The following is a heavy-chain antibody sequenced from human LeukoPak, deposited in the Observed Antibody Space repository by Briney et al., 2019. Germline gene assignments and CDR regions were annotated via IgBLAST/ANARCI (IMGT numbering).Heavy chain of an antibody. CDR3: ARLGYCSSTSCYPDY. J-gene: IGHJ4*02. Sequence: PSETLSLTCTVSGGSISSSSYYWGWIRQPPGKGLEWIGSIYYSGSTYYNPSLKSRVTISVDTSKNQFSLKLRYVTAADTAVYYCARLGYCSSTSCYPDYWGQGTLVTVSS. CDR1: GGSISSSSYY. D-gene: IGHD2-2*01. V-gene: IGHV4-39*01. CDR2: IYYSGST.